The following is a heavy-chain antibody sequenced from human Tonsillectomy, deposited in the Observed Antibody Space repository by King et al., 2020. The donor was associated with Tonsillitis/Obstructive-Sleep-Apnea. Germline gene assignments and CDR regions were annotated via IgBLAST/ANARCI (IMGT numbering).Heavy chain of an antibody. CDR2: IYPGDSDT. D-gene: IGHD1-26*01. CDR3: ASSLEDQLLPYFFDY. CDR1: GYTFTSYW. J-gene: IGHJ4*02. V-gene: IGHV5-51*01. Sequence: QLVQSGAEVKKPGESLKISCKGSGYTFTSYWIGWVRQMPGKGLEWMGFIYPGDSDTRYSPSFQGHITISAAKSINTAYLQWSNLKASDTAMYYCASSLEDQLLPYFFDYWGQGTLVTVSS.